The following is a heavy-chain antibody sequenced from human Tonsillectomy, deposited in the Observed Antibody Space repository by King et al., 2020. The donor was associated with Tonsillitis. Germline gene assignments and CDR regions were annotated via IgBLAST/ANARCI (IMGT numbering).Heavy chain of an antibody. D-gene: IGHD3-10*01. V-gene: IGHV3-7*01. J-gene: IGHJ4*02. CDR3: ATEGGRSGSGY. CDR2: IKEDGSYK. CDR1: GFTFSRYG. Sequence: VQLVESGGGLVQPGGSLRLSCAVSGFTFSRYGISWVRQAPGQGLEGVANIKEDGSYKHYVDYVKGRFTISRDNSKNSLFLQMNSLRAEDTAVYYCATEGGRSGSGYWGQGTLVTVSS.